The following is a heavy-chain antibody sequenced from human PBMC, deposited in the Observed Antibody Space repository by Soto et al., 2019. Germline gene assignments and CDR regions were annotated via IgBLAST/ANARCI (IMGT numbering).Heavy chain of an antibody. J-gene: IGHJ6*03. CDR2: IFSNDEK. D-gene: IGHD3-3*01. CDR3: ARIPIDDFWMKDYYYYYMDV. V-gene: IGHV2-26*01. Sequence: QVTLKESGPVLVKPTETLTLTCTVSGFSLSNARMGVSWIRQPPGKALEWLAHIFSNDEKSYSTSLKSRLTISKDTSKSQVVLTMTNMDPVDTATYYCARIPIDDFWMKDYYYYYMDVWGKGTTVTVSS. CDR1: GFSLSNARMG.